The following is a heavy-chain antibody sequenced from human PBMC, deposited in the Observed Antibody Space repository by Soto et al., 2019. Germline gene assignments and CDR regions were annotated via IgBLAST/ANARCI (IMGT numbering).Heavy chain of an antibody. CDR1: GDSISSNY. J-gene: IGHJ4*02. Sequence: SETLSLTCTVSGDSISSNYWSWTRQPPGKGLEWIGYIYYSGNPTYNPSLKSRVTMSVDTSKNQFSLKLTSVNTADTAIYYCTRGGDPYKTGHWGQGTLVTVSS. D-gene: IGHD2-21*01. V-gene: IGHV4-59*01. CDR2: IYYSGNP. CDR3: TRGGDPYKTGH.